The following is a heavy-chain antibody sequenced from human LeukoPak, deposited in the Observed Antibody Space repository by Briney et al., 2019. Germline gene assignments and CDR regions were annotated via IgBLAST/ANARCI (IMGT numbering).Heavy chain of an antibody. D-gene: IGHD5-18*01. CDR1: GFTFSSYA. CDR3: AREGLGYSYGYGDY. CDR2: ISYDGSSK. J-gene: IGHJ4*02. Sequence: GGSLRLSCAASGFTFSSYAMHWVRQAPGKGLEWVAVISYDGSSKYYADSVKGRFTISRDNSKNTLYLQMNSLRAEDTAVYYCAREGLGYSYGYGDYWGQGTLVTVSS. V-gene: IGHV3-30-3*01.